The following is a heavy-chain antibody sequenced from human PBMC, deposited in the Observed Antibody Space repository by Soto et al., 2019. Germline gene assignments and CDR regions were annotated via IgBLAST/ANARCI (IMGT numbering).Heavy chain of an antibody. CDR1: GGTFSNSA. CDR3: GRVDSSGYLGMYYFDN. V-gene: IGHV1-69*13. Sequence: SVKVSCKASGGTFSNSAISWVRQAPGQGLEWMGGIMPIFRTPDYAQKFQGRVTITADESTSTAYMELSSLSSEDTALYYCGRVDSSGYLGMYYFDNWGQGTQVTVSS. D-gene: IGHD3-22*01. J-gene: IGHJ4*02. CDR2: IMPIFRTP.